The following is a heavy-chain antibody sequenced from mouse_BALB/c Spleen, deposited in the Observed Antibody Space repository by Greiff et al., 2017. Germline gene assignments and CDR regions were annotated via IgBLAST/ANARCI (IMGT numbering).Heavy chain of an antibody. CDR2: INPSTGYT. J-gene: IGHJ4*01. Sequence: VKLMESGAELAKPGASVKMSCKASGYTFTSYWMHWVKQRPGQGLEWIGYINPSTGYTEYNQKFKDKATLTADKSSSTAYMQLSSLTSEDSAVYYCARGYYDHDHYAMDYWGQGTSVTVSS. V-gene: IGHV1-7*01. CDR1: GYTFTSYW. D-gene: IGHD2-4*01. CDR3: ARGYYDHDHYAMDY.